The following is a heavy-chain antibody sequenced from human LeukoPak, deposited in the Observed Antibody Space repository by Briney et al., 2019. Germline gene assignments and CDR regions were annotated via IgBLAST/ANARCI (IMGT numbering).Heavy chain of an antibody. CDR3: ARSGLSRFGF. V-gene: IGHV3-23*01. CDR2: ISDSGGST. Sequence: GGSLRLSCAASGFNFRNYAMNWVRQAPGKGLEWVSDISDSGGSTNYADSVKGRFTISRDNSKNTLYLQMNSLRAEDTAVYYCARSGLSRFGFWGQGTLVTVSS. D-gene: IGHD2/OR15-2a*01. J-gene: IGHJ4*02. CDR1: GFNFRNYA.